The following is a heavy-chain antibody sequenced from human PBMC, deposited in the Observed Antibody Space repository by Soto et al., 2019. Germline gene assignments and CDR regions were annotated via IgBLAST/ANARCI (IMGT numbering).Heavy chain of an antibody. CDR1: GFMFPKYT. CDR3: ARARSDYYAMDV. J-gene: IGHJ6*02. V-gene: IGHV3-21*06. Sequence: GGSLRLSCAASGFMFPKYTMNWVRRAPGKGLEWVSSISSTGTDIDDADSVKGRFTISRDNAKNLLFLQMDSLRVEDTAVYYCARARSDYYAMDVWGQGTTVTVSS. CDR2: ISSTGTDI.